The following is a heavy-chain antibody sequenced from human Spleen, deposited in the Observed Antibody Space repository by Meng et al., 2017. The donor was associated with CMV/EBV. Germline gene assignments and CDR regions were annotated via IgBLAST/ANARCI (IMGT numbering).Heavy chain of an antibody. V-gene: IGHV3-9*01. CDR3: AKGGGLRLGELSFLDY. J-gene: IGHJ4*02. D-gene: IGHD3-16*02. Sequence: GGSLRLSCAASGFTFSNYAMHWVRQAPGKGLEWVSGISWNSGRIGYADSVKGRFTISRDNAKNSLYLEMNSLRPEDTALYYCAKGGGLRLGELSFLDYWGQGTLVTVSS. CDR1: GFTFSNYA. CDR2: ISWNSGRI.